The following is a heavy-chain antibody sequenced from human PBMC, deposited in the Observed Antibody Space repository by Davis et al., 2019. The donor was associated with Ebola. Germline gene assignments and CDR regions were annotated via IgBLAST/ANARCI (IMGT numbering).Heavy chain of an antibody. J-gene: IGHJ6*03. CDR1: GFTISRNS. V-gene: IGHV3-21*01. CDR3: ARVGGYYYYYYMDV. D-gene: IGHD1-26*01. Sequence: GESLKISCAASGFTISRNSMNWVRQAPGKGLECVSSIGSTTNFIYYADSVKGRFTISRDNAKNSLYLQMNSLRDEDTAVYYCARVGGYYYYYYMDVWGKGTTVTVSS. CDR2: IGSTTNFI.